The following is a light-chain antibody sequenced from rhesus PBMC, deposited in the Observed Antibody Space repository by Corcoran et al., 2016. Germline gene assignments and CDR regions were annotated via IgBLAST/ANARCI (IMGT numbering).Light chain of an antibody. CDR3: LQDYTTPLT. J-gene: IGKJ4*01. Sequence: DIQMTQSPSSLSASVGDTVTITCRASQGIKSYLNWFQQKPGKAPKLLIYAASSLESGVPSRFSGSGSGTDYTLTISSLQPEDVATYYCLQDYTTPLTFGGGTEVEIK. CDR1: QGIKSY. V-gene: IGKV1-28*02. CDR2: AAS.